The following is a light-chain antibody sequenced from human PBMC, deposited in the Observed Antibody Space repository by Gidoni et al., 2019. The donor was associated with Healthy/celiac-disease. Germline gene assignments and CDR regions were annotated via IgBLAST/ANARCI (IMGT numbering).Light chain of an antibody. CDR3: QAWDSSFVV. V-gene: IGLV3-1*01. Sequence: SYELTQTPSASVSPGQTASITCSGDKLGDKYACWYQQKPGQSPVLVIYQDSKRPSGIPERFSGSNSGNTATLTISGTQAMDEADYYCQAWDSSFVVFGGGTKLTVL. CDR1: KLGDKY. J-gene: IGLJ2*01. CDR2: QDS.